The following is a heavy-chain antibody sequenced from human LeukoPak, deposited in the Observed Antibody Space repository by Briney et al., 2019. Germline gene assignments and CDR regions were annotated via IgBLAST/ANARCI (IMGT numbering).Heavy chain of an antibody. J-gene: IGHJ1*01. Sequence: PGGSLRLSCAASGFTFSSYAMSWVRQAPGKWLEWVSSISGSGGSTYCADSVKGRFTISRDNSKNTLYLQMNSLRAEDTAVYYCAKDGSGSIWSGEYFQHWGQGTLVTVSS. V-gene: IGHV3-23*01. D-gene: IGHD6-13*01. CDR1: GFTFSSYA. CDR2: ISGSGGST. CDR3: AKDGSGSIWSGEYFQH.